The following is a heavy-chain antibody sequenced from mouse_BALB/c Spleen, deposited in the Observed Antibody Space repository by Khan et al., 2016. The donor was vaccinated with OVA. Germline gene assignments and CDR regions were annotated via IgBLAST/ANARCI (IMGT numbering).Heavy chain of an antibody. CDR2: ISYSGNT. CDR1: GYSITSDYA. J-gene: IGHJ2*01. D-gene: IGHD1-1*01. V-gene: IGHV3-2*02. Sequence: EVHLQESGPGLVKPSQSLSLTCTVTGYSITSDYAWNWIRQFPGNKLEWMGYISYSGNTKYNPPLKSRVSITRDTSKNQFFLQLNSVTIEDTATYYCARIYGGDFDYWGQGTTLTVSS. CDR3: ARIYGGDFDY.